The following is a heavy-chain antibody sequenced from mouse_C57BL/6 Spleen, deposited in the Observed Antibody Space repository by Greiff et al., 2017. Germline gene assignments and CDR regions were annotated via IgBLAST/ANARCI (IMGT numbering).Heavy chain of an antibody. Sequence: VESGGGLVQPGGSLKLSCAASGFTFSDYYMYWVRQTPEKRLEWVAYISNGGGSTYYPDTVKGRFTISRDNAKNTLYLQMSRLKSEDTAMYYCARYDYAMDYWGQGTSVTVSS. CDR1: GFTFSDYY. CDR3: ARYDYAMDY. V-gene: IGHV5-12*01. CDR2: ISNGGGST. D-gene: IGHD2-3*01. J-gene: IGHJ4*01.